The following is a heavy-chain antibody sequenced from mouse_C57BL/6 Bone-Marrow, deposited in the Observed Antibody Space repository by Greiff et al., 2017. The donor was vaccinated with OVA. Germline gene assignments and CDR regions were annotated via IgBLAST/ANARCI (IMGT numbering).Heavy chain of an antibody. V-gene: IGHV1-55*01. J-gene: IGHJ2*01. CDR2: LSPFPGLP. D-gene: IGHD1-1*01. CDR3: ARNYYGSSPYFDY. Sequence: VPLQPPGAALVQPGASVTMSCPASGSTFPRSCITWVKQRPGQGLECLFSLSPFPGLPPSNEQFKSKATLTVDTSSSTAYMQLSSLTSEDSAVYYCARNYYGSSPYFDYWGQGTTLTVSS. CDR1: GSTFPRSC.